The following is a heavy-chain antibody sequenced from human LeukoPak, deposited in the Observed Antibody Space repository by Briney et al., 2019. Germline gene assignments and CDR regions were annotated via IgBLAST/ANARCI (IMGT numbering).Heavy chain of an antibody. Sequence: GGSLRLSCAASGYTFTTYAMNWVRQAPGQGLEWMGWINTNTGNPTYAQDFTGRFVFSLDTSVSTAYLQISSLKAEDTAVYYCARSIAARSFDYWGQGTLVTVSS. CDR2: INTNTGNP. CDR1: GYTFTTYA. V-gene: IGHV7-4-1*02. D-gene: IGHD6-6*01. CDR3: ARSIAARSFDY. J-gene: IGHJ4*02.